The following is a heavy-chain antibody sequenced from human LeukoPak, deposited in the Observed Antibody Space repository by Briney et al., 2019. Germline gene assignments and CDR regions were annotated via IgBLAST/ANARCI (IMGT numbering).Heavy chain of an antibody. CDR3: AREYYGSSGYYNNY. J-gene: IGHJ4*02. D-gene: IGHD3-22*01. CDR2: ISYSGGP. Sequence: SETLSLTCTVSGDSISSYHWSWIRQPPGKGLEWIGYISYSGGPNYNPSHKSRVTISVDTSKNQFSLKLTSVTAADTAVYYCAREYYGSSGYYNNYWGQGALVTVSS. CDR1: GDSISSYH. V-gene: IGHV4-59*01.